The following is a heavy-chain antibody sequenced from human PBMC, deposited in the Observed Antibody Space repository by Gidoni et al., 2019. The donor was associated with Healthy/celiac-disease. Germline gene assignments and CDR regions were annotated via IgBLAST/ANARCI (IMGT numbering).Heavy chain of an antibody. V-gene: IGHV4-39*01. CDR2: IYYSGST. Sequence: QLQLQESGPGLVKPSETLSLTCTVSGGSISSSSYYWGWIRQPPGKGLEWIGSIYYSGSTYYNPSLKSRVTISVDTSKNQFSLKLSSVTAADTAVYHCARHLGPAAGNAFDIWGQGTMVTVSS. CDR3: ARHLGPAAGNAFDI. CDR1: GGSISSSSYY. J-gene: IGHJ3*02. D-gene: IGHD6-13*01.